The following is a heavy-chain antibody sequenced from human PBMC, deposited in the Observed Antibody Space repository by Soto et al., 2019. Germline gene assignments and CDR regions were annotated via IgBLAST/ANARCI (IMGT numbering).Heavy chain of an antibody. V-gene: IGHV1-18*04. D-gene: IGHD2-21*02. CDR2: ISANNGNT. Sequence: QVQLVQSGAEVKKPGASVKVSCKASGYTFTSYGIRWVRQAPGQGLEWMGWISANNGNTSYEQKLQGRVTKTTDTAPSTAYMEVRSLRRDDRVVYCGARDGVTAGYPYEGMDVWGQGTTVPVSS. J-gene: IGHJ6*02. CDR1: GYTFTSYG. CDR3: ARDGVTAGYPYEGMDV.